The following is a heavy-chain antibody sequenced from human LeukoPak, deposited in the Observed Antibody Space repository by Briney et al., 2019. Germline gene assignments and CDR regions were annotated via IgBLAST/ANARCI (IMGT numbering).Heavy chain of an antibody. CDR1: GVSISSYY. J-gene: IGHJ4*02. CDR3: ARLSDYYGSGSSFDY. D-gene: IGHD3-10*01. CDR2: IYYSGST. V-gene: IGHV4-59*08. Sequence: SETLSLTCTVSGVSISSYYWSWIRQPPGKGLEWIGYIYYSGSTNYNPSLKSRVTISVDTSKNQFSLKLSSVTAADTAVYYCARLSDYYGSGSSFDYWGQGTLVTVSS.